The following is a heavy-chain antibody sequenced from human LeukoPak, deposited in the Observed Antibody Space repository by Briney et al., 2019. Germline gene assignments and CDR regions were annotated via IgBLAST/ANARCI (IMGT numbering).Heavy chain of an antibody. CDR2: IYYSGST. CDR1: GGSISSYY. D-gene: IGHD6-6*01. V-gene: IGHV4-59*01. J-gene: IGHJ4*02. Sequence: SETLSLTCTVSGGSISSYYWSWIRQPPGKGLEWIGYIYYSGSTNYNPSLKSRVTISVDTSKNQFSLKLSSVTAADTAVYYCARHRKGAPDFDYWGQGTLVTVSS. CDR3: ARHRKGAPDFDY.